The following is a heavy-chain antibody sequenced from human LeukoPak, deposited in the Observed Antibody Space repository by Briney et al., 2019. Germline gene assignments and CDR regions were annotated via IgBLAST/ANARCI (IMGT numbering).Heavy chain of an antibody. V-gene: IGHV3-21*04. D-gene: IGHD3-22*01. J-gene: IGHJ4*02. CDR2: ISISSNYI. CDR1: GFTFSRYS. CDR3: ARYYYDSSGYFGSVNYYFDY. Sequence: GGSLRLSCAASGFTFSRYSMNWVRQAPGKGLEWVSSISISSNYIYYTDSVKGRFTISRDNSKNTLYLQMNSLRAEDTAVYYCARYYYDSSGYFGSVNYYFDYWGQGTLVTVSS.